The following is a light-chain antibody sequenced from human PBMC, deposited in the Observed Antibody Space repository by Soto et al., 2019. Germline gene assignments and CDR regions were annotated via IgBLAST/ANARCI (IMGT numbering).Light chain of an antibody. Sequence: DIQMTQSPSSLSASVGDRVTITCRASQSISSYLNWYQQKPGKAPKLLIYAASSLQSGVPSRFSGSGSGTDFTLSSSSLEPRDFASYYCQQSYSTLPLTFGGGTKVEIK. V-gene: IGKV1-39*01. CDR2: AAS. CDR1: QSISSY. CDR3: QQSYSTLPLT. J-gene: IGKJ4*01.